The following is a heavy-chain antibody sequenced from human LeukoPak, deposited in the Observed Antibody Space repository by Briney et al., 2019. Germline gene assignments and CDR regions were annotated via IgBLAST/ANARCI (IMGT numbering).Heavy chain of an antibody. V-gene: IGHV3-74*01. D-gene: IGHD2-15*01. Sequence: GGSLRLSCAASGFTFSSYWMHWVRQAPGKGLVWVSRINSDGSSTSYADSVKGRFTISRDNAKNTLYLQMNSLRAEDTAVYYCARGYCSGGSCYRPFDYWGQGTLVTVSP. CDR1: GFTFSSYW. CDR3: ARGYCSGGSCYRPFDY. CDR2: INSDGSST. J-gene: IGHJ4*02.